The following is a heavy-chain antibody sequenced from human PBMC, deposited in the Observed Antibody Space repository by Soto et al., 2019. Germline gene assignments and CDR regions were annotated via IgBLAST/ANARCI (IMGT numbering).Heavy chain of an antibody. CDR1: GLTFSNYW. Sequence: EVQLAESGGGWFQPGGSLRLSCVVSGLTFSNYWMSWVRQAPGKGLECVANVKIDGSESYYVDSVKGRFTISRDNANNSLSLQMTSLSAEEPAVYDCARPDRECSFPGGAHWGQGTLVTVSS. V-gene: IGHV3-7*01. J-gene: IGHJ4*02. D-gene: IGHD2-15*01. CDR2: VKIDGSES. CDR3: ARPDRECSFPGGAH.